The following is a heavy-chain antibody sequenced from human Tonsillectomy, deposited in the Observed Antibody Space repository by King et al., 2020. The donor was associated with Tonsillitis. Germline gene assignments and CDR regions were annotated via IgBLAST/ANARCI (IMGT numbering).Heavy chain of an antibody. CDR2: LYWDDDK. V-gene: IGHV2-5*02. D-gene: IGHD6-13*01. CDR1: GFSLHTDGVG. J-gene: IGHJ4*02. CDR3: AQRSRGYAAAGPALDY. Sequence: TLKESGPTLVKPTQTLTLTFTFSGFSLHTDGVGVGWFRQPPGKALEWLALLYWDDDKRFSPSLKSRLTITKDTSKNLVVLTLTNMDPVDTATYYCAQRSRGYAAAGPALDYWSQGILVTVSS.